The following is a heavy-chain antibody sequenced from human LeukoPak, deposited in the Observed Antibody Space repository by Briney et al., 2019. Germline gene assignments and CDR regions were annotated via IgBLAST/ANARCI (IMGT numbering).Heavy chain of an antibody. CDR1: GGSFSGYY. Sequence: SETLSLTCAVYGGSFSGYYWSWIRQPPGKGLGWIGEINHSGSTNYNPSLKSRVTTSVDTSKNQFSLKLSSVTAADTAVYCCARVGPSAFDIWGQGTMVTVSS. V-gene: IGHV4-34*01. CDR3: ARVGPSAFDI. CDR2: INHSGST. J-gene: IGHJ3*02.